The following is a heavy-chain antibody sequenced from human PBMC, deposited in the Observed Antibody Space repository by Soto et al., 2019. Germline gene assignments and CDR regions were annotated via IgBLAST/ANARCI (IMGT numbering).Heavy chain of an antibody. CDR3: ARKHTFDYYYGMDV. V-gene: IGHV3-11*01. CDR1: GFTFSDYY. J-gene: IGHJ6*02. Sequence: GGSLRLSCAASGFTFSDYYMSWIRQAPGKGLEWVSYISSSGSTIYYADSVKGRFTISRDNAKNSLYLQMNSLRAEDTAVYYCARKHTFDYYYGMDVWGQGTTVTVSS. CDR2: ISSSGSTI.